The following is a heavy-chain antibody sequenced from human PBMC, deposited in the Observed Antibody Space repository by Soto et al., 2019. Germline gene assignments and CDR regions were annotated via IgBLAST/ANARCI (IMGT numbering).Heavy chain of an antibody. V-gene: IGHV1-69*12. Sequence: VQLEQSGPEVKKPGSSVKVSCKASGGTFSTSALSWVRQAPGQGLEWMGGIMPVFPTPDYAQKFQGRVTITADESTITAYMELGGLTSDDTAVYYCARHKDRLQLGGNYYYILDVLGQGTAVTVSS. D-gene: IGHD5-12*01. CDR1: GGTFSTSA. J-gene: IGHJ6*02. CDR3: ARHKDRLQLGGNYYYILDV. CDR2: IMPVFPTP.